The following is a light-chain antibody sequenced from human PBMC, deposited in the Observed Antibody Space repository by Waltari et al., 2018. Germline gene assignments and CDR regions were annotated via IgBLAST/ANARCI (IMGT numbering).Light chain of an antibody. V-gene: IGKV4-1*01. J-gene: IGKJ2*01. CDR1: QSVLFNSNNNTY. CDR3: QQYYSAPYT. CDR2: WAS. Sequence: DIVMTQSPDSLAVSLGERATINCKSSQSVLFNSNNNTYLDWYQQKSGQPPNLLIYWASTRRSGVPDRFSGSGSGTDFTLTISSLQAEDVAVYYCQQYYSAPYTFGQGTKLEIK.